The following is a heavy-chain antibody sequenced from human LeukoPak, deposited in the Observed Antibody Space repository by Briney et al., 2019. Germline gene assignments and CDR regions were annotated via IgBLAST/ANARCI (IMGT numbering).Heavy chain of an antibody. CDR1: GVNFSDYY. Sequence: GGSLRLSCAASGVNFSDYYMSWIRQAPGKGLEWVSDISSSGSTIYYADSVKGRFTISRDNAKNSLYLQMNSLRAEDTAVYYCAGEVLWFGDDTYYYYGMDVWGQGTTVTVSS. D-gene: IGHD3-10*01. V-gene: IGHV3-11*01. CDR3: AGEVLWFGDDTYYYYGMDV. CDR2: ISSSGSTI. J-gene: IGHJ6*02.